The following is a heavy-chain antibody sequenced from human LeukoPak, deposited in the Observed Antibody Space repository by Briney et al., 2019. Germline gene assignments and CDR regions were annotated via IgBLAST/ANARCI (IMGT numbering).Heavy chain of an antibody. J-gene: IGHJ3*02. CDR2: MKYGAST. Sequence: NSSETLSLTCTVSGGSITRSINYWAWIRQPPGKGTEWIATMKYGASTFYNPSLRSRVTISVDTSKNQFSLKVNSVTAADTAVYYCARSRRWLQRDAFDIWGQGTMVTVSS. CDR1: GGSITRSINY. D-gene: IGHD5-24*01. V-gene: IGHV4-39*01. CDR3: ARSRRWLQRDAFDI.